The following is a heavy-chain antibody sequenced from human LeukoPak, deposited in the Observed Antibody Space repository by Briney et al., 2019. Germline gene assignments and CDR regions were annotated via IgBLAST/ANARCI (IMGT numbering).Heavy chain of an antibody. CDR1: GGTFSSYA. CDR2: IIPIFGTA. V-gene: IGHV1-69*13. CDR3: ARSPEYYDILTGYLNWFDP. D-gene: IGHD3-9*01. Sequence: SVKVSCKASGGTFSSYAISWVRQAPGQGLEWMGGIIPIFGTANYAQKFQGRVTITADESTSTAYMELCSLRSEDTAVYYCARSPEYYDILTGYLNWFDPWGQGTLGTVSS. J-gene: IGHJ5*02.